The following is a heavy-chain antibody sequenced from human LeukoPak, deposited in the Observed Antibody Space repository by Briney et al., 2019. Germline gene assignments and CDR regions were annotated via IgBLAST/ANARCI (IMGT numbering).Heavy chain of an antibody. CDR1: GGSFNGYF. CDR3: ARAPYIRSWYQLPRGEDY. J-gene: IGHJ4*02. Sequence: ASETPSLTCAVSGGSFNGYFWTWIRQPPGKGLEWIGEITNTGDTKYNPSLNNRVTIAVDTSKRQFSLRLTSVTAADTAIYYCARAPYIRSWYQLPRGEDYWGQGTLVTVST. D-gene: IGHD2-2*01. CDR2: ITNTGDT. V-gene: IGHV4-34*01.